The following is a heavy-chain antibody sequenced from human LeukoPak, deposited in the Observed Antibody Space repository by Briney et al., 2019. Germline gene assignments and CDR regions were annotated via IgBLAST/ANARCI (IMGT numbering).Heavy chain of an antibody. J-gene: IGHJ6*02. CDR2: ISYDGSNK. CDR1: GFTFSSYA. V-gene: IGHV3-30-3*01. CDR3: AGAPACSGGSCYLSYYYYYYGMDV. Sequence: GGSLRLSCAASGFTFSSYAMHWVRQAPGKGLEWVAVISYDGSNKYYADSVKGRFTISRDNSKNTLYLQMNSLRAEDTAVYYCAGAPACSGGSCYLSYYYYYYGMDVWGQGTTVTVSS. D-gene: IGHD2-15*01.